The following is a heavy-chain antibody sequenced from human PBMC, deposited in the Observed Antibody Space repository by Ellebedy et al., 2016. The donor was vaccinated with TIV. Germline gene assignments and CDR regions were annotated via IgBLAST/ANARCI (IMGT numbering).Heavy chain of an antibody. V-gene: IGHV3-48*02. CDR2: ISSNSNTI. J-gene: IGHJ4*02. CDR3: ATFYSGRWFRYDY. Sequence: GESLKISCVASGFSFNPYSMDWVRQAPGKGLEWIAYISSNSNTIDYADSVKGRFTISRDNAKSSLYLQMDSLRDDDTALYYCATFYSGRWFRYDYWGQGTLVAVSS. D-gene: IGHD6-13*01. CDR1: GFSFNPYS.